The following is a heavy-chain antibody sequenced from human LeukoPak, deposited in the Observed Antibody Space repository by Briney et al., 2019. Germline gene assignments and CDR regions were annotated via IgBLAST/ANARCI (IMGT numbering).Heavy chain of an antibody. Sequence: ASVKVSCKTSGYTFTNYPINWVRQAPGQGLEWMGWVNTNTGNPTYAQGLTGRFVFSSDTSVSMAYLQISSLKPEDTAVYYCVSSDDTSGYFLYWGQGTLVTVSS. D-gene: IGHD3-22*01. J-gene: IGHJ4*02. CDR2: VNTNTGNP. CDR1: GYTFTNYP. CDR3: VSSDDTSGYFLY. V-gene: IGHV7-4-1*04.